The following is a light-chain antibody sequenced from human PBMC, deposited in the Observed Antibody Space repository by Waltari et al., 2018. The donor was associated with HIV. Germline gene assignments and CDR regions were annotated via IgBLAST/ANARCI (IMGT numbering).Light chain of an antibody. CDR2: NGV. J-gene: IGKJ1*01. Sequence: EMVLTQSPGTLSLSPGERATLSCRASRRVSNNYLAWFQQKPGLPPMRVMYNGVNRAAGIPDRFSGSGSGTDFTLTISRLEPEDFAVYYCQQYDTLPRTFGQGTTVEIK. CDR3: QQYDTLPRT. V-gene: IGKV3-20*01. CDR1: RRVSNNY.